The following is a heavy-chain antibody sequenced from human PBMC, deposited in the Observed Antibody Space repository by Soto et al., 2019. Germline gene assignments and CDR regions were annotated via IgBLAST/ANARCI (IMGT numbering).Heavy chain of an antibody. V-gene: IGHV3-74*01. CDR2: INPDGSIT. CDR1: GFTFTNYW. CDR3: ARVLRGYYYMDV. J-gene: IGHJ6*03. Sequence: EVQLVESGGGLVQPGESLRLSCVASGFTFTNYWMHWVRQAPGKGLVWVSRINPDGSITSHGDSVKGRFIISRDNAKNTLNLQMSNLRAEDTAVYYCARVLRGYYYMDVWGKGTTVTVSS.